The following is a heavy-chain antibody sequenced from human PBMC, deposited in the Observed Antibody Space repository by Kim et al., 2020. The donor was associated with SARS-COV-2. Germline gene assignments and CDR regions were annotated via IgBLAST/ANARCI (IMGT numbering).Heavy chain of an antibody. V-gene: IGHV2-70*10. Sequence: SGPTLVNPPQTLTLTCPFSGFSLLTRGLGGSWIRQPPGKALECFARIDWDDDKYYNPFLKTRLTLSKATSQNQGFLIMTNRDPGDTATYYCARIRGTGTTRSQSYHYYMDVWGKGTTVTVSS. J-gene: IGHJ6*03. D-gene: IGHD1-7*01. CDR3: ARIRGTGTTRSQSYHYYMDV. CDR2: IDWDDDK. CDR1: GFSLLTRGLG.